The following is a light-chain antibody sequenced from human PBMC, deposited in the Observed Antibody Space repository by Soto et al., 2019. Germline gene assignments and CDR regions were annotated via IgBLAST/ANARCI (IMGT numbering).Light chain of an antibody. V-gene: IGKV3-11*01. CDR2: DAS. J-gene: IGKJ3*01. Sequence: EIVMTQSPATLSVSPGERATLSCRASHSVSTSLAWYQQKPGQAPRLLIYDASNRATGIPARFSGSGSGTDFTLTIGSLEPEDFAVYYCQQRSTWPPFTFGPGTKVDIK. CDR1: HSVSTS. CDR3: QQRSTWPPFT.